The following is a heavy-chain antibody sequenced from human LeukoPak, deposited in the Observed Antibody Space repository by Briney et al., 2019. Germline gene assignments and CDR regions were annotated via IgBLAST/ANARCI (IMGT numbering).Heavy chain of an antibody. CDR1: GFTFSSYW. Sequence: GGSLRLSCAASGFTFSSYWMSWVRQAPGKGLEWVANMKQDGSEKYYVDSVKGRFTISRDNAKDSLYLQMNSLRAEDTAVYYCARAIGCSSTSCRPPYYYYYMDVWGKGTTVTVSS. CDR2: MKQDGSEK. D-gene: IGHD2-2*01. CDR3: ARAIGCSSTSCRPPYYYYYMDV. J-gene: IGHJ6*03. V-gene: IGHV3-7*01.